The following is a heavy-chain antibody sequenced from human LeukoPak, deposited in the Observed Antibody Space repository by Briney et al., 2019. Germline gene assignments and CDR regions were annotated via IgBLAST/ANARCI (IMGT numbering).Heavy chain of an antibody. V-gene: IGHV3-53*01. Sequence: TGGSLRLSCAASRFTVSSNYMSWVRQAPGKGLEWVSVIYSGGSTYYADSVKGRFTISRDNSKNTLYLQMNSLRAEDTAVYYCARGGSPGGYYYYGMDVWGQGTTVTVSS. CDR3: ARGGSPGGYYYYGMDV. D-gene: IGHD3-10*01. CDR1: RFTVSSNY. J-gene: IGHJ6*02. CDR2: IYSGGST.